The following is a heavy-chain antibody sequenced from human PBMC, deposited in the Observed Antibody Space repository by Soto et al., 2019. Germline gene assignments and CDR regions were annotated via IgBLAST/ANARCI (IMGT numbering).Heavy chain of an antibody. D-gene: IGHD1-26*01. Sequence: EVQLVESVGGLVQPGGSLRLSCAASGFSFSMYWMSWVRQAPGKGLEWVANIKEDGSQKYYVDSVKGRFTISRDNAKNSLYLQMNSLRAEDTAVYYCARHQVGYRVTDYWGQGTLVTVSS. CDR3: ARHQVGYRVTDY. V-gene: IGHV3-7*01. CDR2: IKEDGSQK. CDR1: GFSFSMYW. J-gene: IGHJ4*02.